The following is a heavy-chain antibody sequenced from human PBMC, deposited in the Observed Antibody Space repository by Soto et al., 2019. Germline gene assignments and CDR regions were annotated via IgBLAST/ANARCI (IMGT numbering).Heavy chain of an antibody. CDR3: ARDRGWSLFDY. CDR2: TNSDGSDT. J-gene: IGHJ4*02. D-gene: IGHD6-19*01. V-gene: IGHV3-74*01. CDR1: GFTFSSYW. Sequence: EVQLVESGGGLVQPGGSLRLSCAASGFTFSSYWMYWVRQAPGKGLVWVSRTNSDGSDTSYADSVKGRFTISRDNAKNTLYLQMNSRRAEDTAVYYCARDRGWSLFDYWGQGTLVTVSS.